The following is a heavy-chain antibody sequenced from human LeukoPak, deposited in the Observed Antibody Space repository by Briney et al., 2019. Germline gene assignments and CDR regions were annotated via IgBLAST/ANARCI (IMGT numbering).Heavy chain of an antibody. J-gene: IGHJ4*02. V-gene: IGHV3-30-3*01. CDR2: ISYDGSNK. D-gene: IGHD6-6*01. CDR3: ARGSIDEPDY. CDR1: GFTLSSYA. Sequence: GRSLRLSCAASGFTLSSYAMHWVRQAPGKGLEWVAVISYDGSNKYYADSVKGRFTISRDNSKNTLYLQMNSLRAEDTAVYYCARGSIDEPDYWGQGTLVTVSS.